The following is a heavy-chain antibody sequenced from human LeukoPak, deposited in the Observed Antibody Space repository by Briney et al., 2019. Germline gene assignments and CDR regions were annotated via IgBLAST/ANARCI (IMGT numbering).Heavy chain of an antibody. CDR1: GFTFSSYA. CDR3: ARPMTKVTTYYYYYGMDV. D-gene: IGHD4-11*01. CDR2: ISYDGSNK. J-gene: IGHJ6*02. Sequence: GRSLRLSCAASGFTFSSYAMHWVRQAPGKGLEWVAVISYDGSNKYYADSVKGRFTISRDNSKNTLYLQMNSLRAEDTAVYYCARPMTKVTTYYYYYGMDVWGQGTTVTVSS. V-gene: IGHV3-30-3*01.